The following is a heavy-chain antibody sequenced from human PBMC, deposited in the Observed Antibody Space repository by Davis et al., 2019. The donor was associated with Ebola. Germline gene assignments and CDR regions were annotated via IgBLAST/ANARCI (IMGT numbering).Heavy chain of an antibody. CDR2: IYYSGST. CDR3: ARQLFGYCTNGVCSGFDP. CDR1: GGSISSSSNY. J-gene: IGHJ5*02. D-gene: IGHD2-8*01. V-gene: IGHV4-39*01. Sequence: MPSETLSLTCTVSGGSISSSSNYWGWIRQPPGKGLEWIGSIYYSGSTDYNPSLKSRVTISVDTSKNQFSLKLSSVTAADTAMYYCARQLFGYCTNGVCSGFDPWGQGTLVTVSS.